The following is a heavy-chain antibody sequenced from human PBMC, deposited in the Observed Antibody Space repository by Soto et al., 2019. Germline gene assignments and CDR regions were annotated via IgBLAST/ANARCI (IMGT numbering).Heavy chain of an antibody. Sequence: GGSLRLCCAASEFTFSNYAMSWVRQAPGKGLEWVSAISYGGGTTYYADSVKGRFTISRDNSKNTLYLQMNSLRAEDTAVYYCAKNPGYYYDSTGYHFDYWGQGTLVTVSS. CDR1: EFTFSNYA. CDR3: AKNPGYYYDSTGYHFDY. V-gene: IGHV3-23*01. J-gene: IGHJ4*02. D-gene: IGHD3-22*01. CDR2: ISYGGGTT.